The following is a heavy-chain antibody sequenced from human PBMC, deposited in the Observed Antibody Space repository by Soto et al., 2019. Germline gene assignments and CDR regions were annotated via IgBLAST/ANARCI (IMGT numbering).Heavy chain of an antibody. CDR2: ISDRGSI. CDR1: GGSFSGYY. CDR3: ASESHDILTGPTWGWYFDR. V-gene: IGHV4-34*01. J-gene: IGHJ2*01. D-gene: IGHD3-9*01. Sequence: QVQLQQWGASPLRPLETLSLACGVSGGSFSGYYWAWIRQSPGKGLEWIGEISDRGSIKYNPCLIRRVCISVDTSKHHYSLNLRSVTAAGTAVYYCASESHDILTGPTWGWYFDRWGRGTLVTVSS.